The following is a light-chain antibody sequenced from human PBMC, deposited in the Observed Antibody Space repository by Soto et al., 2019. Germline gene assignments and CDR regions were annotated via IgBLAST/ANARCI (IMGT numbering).Light chain of an antibody. J-gene: IGLJ1*01. Sequence: QSALTQPPSASGSPGQSITISCTGTTSDVGGSNFVSWYQQHPGKAPKLMIYEVNKRPSGVPARFSGSKSGNTASLTASGLQAEDEADYYCRSYAGSINYVFGTGTKVTVL. V-gene: IGLV2-8*01. CDR1: TSDVGGSNF. CDR2: EVN. CDR3: RSYAGSINYV.